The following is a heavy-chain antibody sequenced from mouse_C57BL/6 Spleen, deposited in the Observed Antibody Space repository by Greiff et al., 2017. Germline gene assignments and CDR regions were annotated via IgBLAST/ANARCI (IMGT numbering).Heavy chain of an antibody. D-gene: IGHD3-2*02. Sequence: EVKLVESGGDLVKPGGSLKLSCAASGFTFSSYGMSWVRQTPDKRLEWVATISSGGSYTYYPDSVKGRFTISRDNAKNTLYLQMSSLKSEDTAMYYCARLRQLRPAWFAYWGQGTLVTVSA. CDR3: ARLRQLRPAWFAY. V-gene: IGHV5-6*01. CDR2: ISSGGSYT. CDR1: GFTFSSYG. J-gene: IGHJ3*01.